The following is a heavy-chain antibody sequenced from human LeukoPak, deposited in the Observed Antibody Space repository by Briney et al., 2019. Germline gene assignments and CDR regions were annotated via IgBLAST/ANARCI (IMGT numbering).Heavy chain of an antibody. Sequence: GGSLRLSCAASGFTFSDYSMNWVRQAPGKGLEWVSSISGSSSYIYYADSVKGRFTISRDNAKNSLYLQMNSLRAEDTAVYYCARDPPYCSGDNCYFDSWGQGTLVTVSS. CDR3: ARDPPYCSGDNCYFDS. D-gene: IGHD2-15*01. CDR1: GFTFSDYS. J-gene: IGHJ4*02. V-gene: IGHV3-21*01. CDR2: ISGSSSYI.